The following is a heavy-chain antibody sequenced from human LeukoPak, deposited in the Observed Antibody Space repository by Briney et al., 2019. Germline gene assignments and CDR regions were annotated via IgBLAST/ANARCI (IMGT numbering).Heavy chain of an antibody. CDR2: INPNSGGT. V-gene: IGHV1-2*02. D-gene: IGHD2-15*01. CDR1: GYTFTGYY. Sequence: ASVKVSCKASGYTFTGYYMHWVRQAPGPGLEWTGWINPNSGGTNYAQNFQGRVTMTRDTSISTAYMVLSRLRSDDTAVYYCARGYCRGGSCYDGWFDPWGQGTLVTVSS. CDR3: ARGYCRGGSCYDGWFDP. J-gene: IGHJ5*02.